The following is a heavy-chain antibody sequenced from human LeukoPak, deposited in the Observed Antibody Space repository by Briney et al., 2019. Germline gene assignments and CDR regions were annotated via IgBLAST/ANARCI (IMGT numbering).Heavy chain of an antibody. V-gene: IGHV4-34*01. Sequence: SETLSLTCAVYGGSFSGYYWSWIRQPPGKGLVWIGEINHSGSTNYNPSLKSRVTISVDTSKNQFSLKLSSVTAADTAVYYCARAAIAAARIYYYMDVWGKGTTVTVSS. D-gene: IGHD6-13*01. CDR1: GGSFSGYY. CDR3: ARAAIAAARIYYYMDV. J-gene: IGHJ6*03. CDR2: INHSGST.